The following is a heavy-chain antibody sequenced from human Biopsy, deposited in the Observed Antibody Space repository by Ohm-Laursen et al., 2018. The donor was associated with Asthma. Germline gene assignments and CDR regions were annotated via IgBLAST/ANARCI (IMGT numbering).Heavy chain of an antibody. D-gene: IGHD2-21*02. CDR3: ARGVDRVTGLLDHFDS. Sequence: SDTLSLTCAVSGGSINNFYWSWIRPPPGKGLESIGHVYYSGSTNYNPSLKSRVTISIDASKNQFSLKLTSVTAADTAVYYCARGVDRVTGLLDHFDSWGQGTLVTVS. CDR2: VYYSGST. V-gene: IGHV4-59*07. J-gene: IGHJ4*02. CDR1: GGSINNFY.